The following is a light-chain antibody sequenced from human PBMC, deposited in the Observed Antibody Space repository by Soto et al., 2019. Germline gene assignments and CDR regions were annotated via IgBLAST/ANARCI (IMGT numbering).Light chain of an antibody. V-gene: IGLV2-14*01. Sequence: QSVLTQPASVSGSPGQSITISCTGTSSDVGAYNYVSWYQQHPGKAPKLMIFEVSDRPSGVSNRFSGSKSGNTASLTISGRQAEDEADYYCSSYTSSNTLVFGGGTKVTVL. J-gene: IGLJ2*01. CDR1: SSDVGAYNY. CDR2: EVS. CDR3: SSYTSSNTLV.